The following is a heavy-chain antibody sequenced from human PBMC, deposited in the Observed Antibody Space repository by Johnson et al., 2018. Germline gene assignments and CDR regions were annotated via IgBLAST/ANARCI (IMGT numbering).Heavy chain of an antibody. J-gene: IGHJ6*02. D-gene: IGHD2/OR15-2a*01. CDR3: ARVHCTSTTCFVYYFYYGMDV. CDR1: GFTFSTHW. Sequence: EVQLVESGGGLVQXGGSLRLSCAASGFTFSTHWMSWVRQSPGKGLEWVANMRQDGSEKYNVDSVKGRFTISRDNAKNSLYLQMNSLSAEDTAVYYCARVHCTSTTCFVYYFYYGMDVWGQGTTVTVSS. V-gene: IGHV3-7*01. CDR2: MRQDGSEK.